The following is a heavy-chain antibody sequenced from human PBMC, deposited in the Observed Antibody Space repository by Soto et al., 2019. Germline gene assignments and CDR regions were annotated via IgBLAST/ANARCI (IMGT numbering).Heavy chain of an antibody. J-gene: IGHJ4*02. V-gene: IGHV3-23*01. Sequence: RGGFRRLSWPASGLNFSSSDKTWVRQAPGKGLEWGAGISGIGYTTNYADSVEGRFTISRDNSKNTLYLQMNSLRSEDTAAYFCAKQSVQRFFNYSGQGTPVTVSS. CDR3: AKQSVQRFFNY. CDR1: GLNFSSSD. CDR2: ISGIGYTT.